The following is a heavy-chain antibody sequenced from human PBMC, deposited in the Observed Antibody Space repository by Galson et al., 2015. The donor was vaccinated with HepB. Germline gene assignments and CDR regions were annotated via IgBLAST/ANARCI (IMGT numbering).Heavy chain of an antibody. V-gene: IGHV2-5*02. J-gene: IGHJ4*02. CDR3: AHSRGSSSWSLDY. CDR1: GFSLSTTGVG. CDR2: IYWDDEK. D-gene: IGHD6-13*01. Sequence: PALVKPTQTLTLTCAFSGFSLSTTGVGVGWIRQPPGKALEWLGIIYWDDEKRYRPSLKNRLTITKDSSKKQVVLTLTHMDPVDTAMYFCAHSRGSSSWSLDYWGQGTLVTVSS.